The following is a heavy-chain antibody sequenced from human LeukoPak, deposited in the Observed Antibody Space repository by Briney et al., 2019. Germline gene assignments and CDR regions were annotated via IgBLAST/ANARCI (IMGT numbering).Heavy chain of an antibody. J-gene: IGHJ5*02. Sequence: PSETLSLTCTVSGSPISSGHYWAWVRHTPGQGLQWIGTIYHSGVTYYNPSLKGRVTVSVDTSKVQFYLKVNSVTAGDTAVYYCARASGSYNYFDPWGQGTLVTVSS. CDR2: IYHSGVT. V-gene: IGHV4-38-2*02. CDR1: GSPISSGHY. CDR3: ARASGSYNYFDP. D-gene: IGHD6-25*01.